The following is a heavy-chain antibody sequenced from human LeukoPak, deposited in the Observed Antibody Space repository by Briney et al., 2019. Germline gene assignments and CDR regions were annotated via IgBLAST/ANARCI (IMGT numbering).Heavy chain of an antibody. J-gene: IGHJ4*02. D-gene: IGHD2-21*01. CDR2: TSSSDAGT. Sequence: RGSLRLSCAASGFTLSTYAMSWVRQTPGKGLEWVAATSSSDAGTYHADSVRGRFTISRDNSKNTLYLQMNSLRAEDAAVYFCAKAPVTSCRGAYCYPFDSWGQGTLVTVSS. CDR1: GFTLSTYA. CDR3: AKAPVTSCRGAYCYPFDS. V-gene: IGHV3-23*01.